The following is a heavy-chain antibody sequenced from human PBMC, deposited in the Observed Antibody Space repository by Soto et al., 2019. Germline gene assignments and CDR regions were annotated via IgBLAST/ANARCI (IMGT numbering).Heavy chain of an antibody. CDR1: GGSISSSSYY. Sequence: TSETLSLTCTVSGGSISSSSYYWGWIRQPPGKGLEWIGSIYYSGSTYYNPSLKSRVTISVDTSKNQFSLKLSSVTAADTAVYYCARHEGYSYGRIDYWGQGTLVTVSS. CDR2: IYYSGST. D-gene: IGHD5-18*01. V-gene: IGHV4-39*01. J-gene: IGHJ4*02. CDR3: ARHEGYSYGRIDY.